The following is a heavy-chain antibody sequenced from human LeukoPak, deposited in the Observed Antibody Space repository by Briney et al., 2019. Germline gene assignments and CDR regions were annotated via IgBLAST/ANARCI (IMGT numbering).Heavy chain of an antibody. D-gene: IGHD5-18*01. CDR2: IRYDGSNK. Sequence: PGGSLRLSCAASGFTFSSYGMHWVRQAPGKGLEWVAFIRYDGSNKYYADSVKGRFTISRDNSKNTLYLQMNSLRPEDTAIYYCARIGFGFGYGQGFDYWGQGTLVSVSS. CDR1: GFTFSSYG. CDR3: ARIGFGFGYGQGFDY. J-gene: IGHJ4*02. V-gene: IGHV3-30*02.